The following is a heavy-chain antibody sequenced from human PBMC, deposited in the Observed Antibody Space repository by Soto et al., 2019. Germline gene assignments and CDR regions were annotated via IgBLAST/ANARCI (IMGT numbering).Heavy chain of an antibody. D-gene: IGHD3-3*01. V-gene: IGHV3-21*01. CDR3: AREYDFWSGYYYYYYMDV. CDR1: GFTFSSYS. Sequence: EVQLVESGGGLVKPGGSLRLSCAASGFTFSSYSMNWVRQAPGKGLEWVSSISSSSSYIYYADSVKGRFTISRDNAKNSRYLQMNSLRAEDTAVYYCAREYDFWSGYYYYYYMDVWGKGTTVTVSS. CDR2: ISSSSSYI. J-gene: IGHJ6*03.